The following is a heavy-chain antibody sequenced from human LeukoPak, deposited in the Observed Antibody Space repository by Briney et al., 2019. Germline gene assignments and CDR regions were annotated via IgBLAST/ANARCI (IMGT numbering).Heavy chain of an antibody. J-gene: IGHJ4*02. Sequence: PSETLSLTCAVCGGSFSGYYRSWIRQPPGKGLEWIGEINHSGSTNYNPSLKSRVTISVDTSKNQFSLKLSSVTAADTAVYYCARGEPNDYWGQGTLVTVSS. CDR2: INHSGST. V-gene: IGHV4-34*01. CDR3: ARGEPNDY. CDR1: GGSFSGYY.